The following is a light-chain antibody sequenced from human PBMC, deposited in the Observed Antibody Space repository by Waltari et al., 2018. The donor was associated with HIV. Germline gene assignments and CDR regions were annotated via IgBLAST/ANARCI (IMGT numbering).Light chain of an antibody. CDR3: AAWDDTLNVYV. Sequence: QSVLPQPPSVSGAPGQRVTIFCSGSGSKIRSNFVNWYQQIPVTAPRVLIYNDDQRPSGVPARFSGSKSGTTASLAISGLQSEDEAEYYCAAWDDTLNVYVFGSGTKVTVL. CDR2: NDD. J-gene: IGLJ1*01. CDR1: GSKIRSNF. V-gene: IGLV1-44*01.